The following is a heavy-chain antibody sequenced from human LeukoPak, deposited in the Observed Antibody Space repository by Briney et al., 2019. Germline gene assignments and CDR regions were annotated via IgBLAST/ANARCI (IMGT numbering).Heavy chain of an antibody. V-gene: IGHV3-30*18. Sequence: PGRSLRLSCAASGFTFSSYGMHWVRQAPGKGLEWVAVISYDGSNKYYADSVKGRFTISRDNSKNTLYLQMHSLRAEDTAVHYCAKGFSYYYDSGYDPDSYWGQGTLVTVYS. CDR3: AKGFSYYYDSGYDPDSY. CDR2: ISYDGSNK. CDR1: GFTFSSYG. J-gene: IGHJ4*02. D-gene: IGHD3-22*01.